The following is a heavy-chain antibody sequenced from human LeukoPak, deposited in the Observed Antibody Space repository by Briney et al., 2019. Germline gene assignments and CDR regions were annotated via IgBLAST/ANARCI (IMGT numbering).Heavy chain of an antibody. J-gene: IGHJ4*02. V-gene: IGHV3-23*01. CDR2: ISGSGGST. CDR3: ARDRWRSGGSGGGDY. D-gene: IGHD2-15*01. Sequence: GGSLRLSCAASGFTFSSYGMTWVRQAPGKGLEWVSTISGSGGSTYYADSVKGRLTISRDNSKNTLSPQMNSLRAEDTAVYYCARDRWRSGGSGGGDYWGQGTLVTVSS. CDR1: GFTFSSYG.